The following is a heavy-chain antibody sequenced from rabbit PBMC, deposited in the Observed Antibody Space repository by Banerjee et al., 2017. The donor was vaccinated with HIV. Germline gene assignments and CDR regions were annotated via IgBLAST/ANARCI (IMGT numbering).Heavy chain of an antibody. D-gene: IGHD4-1*01. J-gene: IGHJ4*01. CDR1: GFSFSSSYY. CDR3: ARDLDDVIGWNFGW. CDR2: IYGGSSDST. V-gene: IGHV1S40*01. Sequence: QSLEESGGDLVKPGASLTLTCTASGFSFSSSYYMCWVRQAPGKGLEWITCIYGGSSDSTHYASWAKGRFTISKTSSTTVTLQMTSLTAADTATYFCARDLDDVIGWNFGWWGPGTLVTVS.